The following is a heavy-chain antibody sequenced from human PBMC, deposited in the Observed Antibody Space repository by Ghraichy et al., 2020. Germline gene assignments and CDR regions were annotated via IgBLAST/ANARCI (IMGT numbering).Heavy chain of an antibody. CDR2: INHSGST. J-gene: IGHJ4*02. CDR3: ARAHTGYCTNGVCHRFDY. D-gene: IGHD2-8*01. V-gene: IGHV4-34*01. Sequence: SENLSLTCAVYGGSFSGYYWSWIRQPPGKGLEWIGEINHSGSTNYNPSLKSRVTISVDTSKNQFSLKLSSVTAADTAVYYCARAHTGYCTNGVCHRFDYWGQGTLVTVSS. CDR1: GGSFSGYY.